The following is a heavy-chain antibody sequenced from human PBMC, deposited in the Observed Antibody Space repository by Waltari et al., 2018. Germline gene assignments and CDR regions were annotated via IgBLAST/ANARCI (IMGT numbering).Heavy chain of an antibody. CDR3: TTDQGDSYTFYSFDY. V-gene: IGHV3-15*01. Sequence: EVQLVESGGGLVNPGGSLRLSCAASGFTFSNTWMDWVRQAPGKGVVFFHRIKTQSDGCGATYYAATVTGRFTVSRDDSKNMLYLQMSSLKTEDTAMYYCTTDQGDSYTFYSFDYWGQGTLVTVSS. CDR1: GFTFSNTW. D-gene: IGHD3-16*02. CDR2: IKTQSDGCGAT. J-gene: IGHJ4*02.